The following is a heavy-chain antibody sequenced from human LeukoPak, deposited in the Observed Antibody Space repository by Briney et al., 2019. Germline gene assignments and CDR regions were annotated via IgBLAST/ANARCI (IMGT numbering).Heavy chain of an antibody. V-gene: IGHV1-3*01. CDR1: GYTFTSYA. Sequence: ASVKVSCKASGYTFTSYAMHWVRQAPGQRLEWMGRINAGNGNTKYSQKFQGRVTITRDTSASTAYMELSSLRSEDTAVYYCARDLWFAKLENDAFDIWGQGTMVTVSS. J-gene: IGHJ3*02. CDR2: INAGNGNT. D-gene: IGHD3-10*01. CDR3: ARDLWFAKLENDAFDI.